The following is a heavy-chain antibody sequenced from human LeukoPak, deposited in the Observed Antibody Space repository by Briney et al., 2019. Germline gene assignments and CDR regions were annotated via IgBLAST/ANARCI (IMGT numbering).Heavy chain of an antibody. CDR2: IRSKANSYAT. Sequence: PGGSLRLSCAASGFTFSGSAMHWVRQASGKGLEWVGRIRSKANSYATAYAASVKGRFTISRDDSKNTAYLQMNSLRTEDTAVYYCVRLTAAGRRTDFDYWGQGTLVTVSS. CDR3: VRLTAAGRRTDFDY. D-gene: IGHD6-13*01. V-gene: IGHV3-73*01. CDR1: GFTFSGSA. J-gene: IGHJ4*02.